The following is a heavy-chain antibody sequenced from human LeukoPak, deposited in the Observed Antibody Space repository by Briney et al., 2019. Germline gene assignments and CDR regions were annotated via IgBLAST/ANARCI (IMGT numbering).Heavy chain of an antibody. J-gene: IGHJ3*02. CDR1: GGSISSGGYY. CDR3: ARHSREIYDNNGNDAFDI. V-gene: IGHV4-30-2*01. D-gene: IGHD3-22*01. Sequence: SQTLSLTCTVSGGSISSGGYYWSWIRQPPGKGLEWIGYIYHSGSTYYNPSLKSRVTISVDRSKNQFSLKLSSVTAADTAVYYCARHSREIYDNNGNDAFDIWGQGIMVTVSS. CDR2: IYHSGST.